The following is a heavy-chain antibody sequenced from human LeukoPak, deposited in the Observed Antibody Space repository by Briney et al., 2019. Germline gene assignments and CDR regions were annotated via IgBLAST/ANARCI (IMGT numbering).Heavy chain of an antibody. D-gene: IGHD3-3*01. CDR2: IYYSGST. V-gene: IGHV4-61*01. Sequence: SETLSLTCTVSGGSVSSGSYYWSWIRQPPGKGLEWIGYIYYSGSTNYNPSLKSRVTLSVDTSKNQFSLKLSSVTAADTAVYYCARDGSEQYYDFWSGYYSLYGMDVWGQGTTVTVSS. CDR1: GGSVSSGSYY. CDR3: ARDGSEQYYDFWSGYYSLYGMDV. J-gene: IGHJ6*02.